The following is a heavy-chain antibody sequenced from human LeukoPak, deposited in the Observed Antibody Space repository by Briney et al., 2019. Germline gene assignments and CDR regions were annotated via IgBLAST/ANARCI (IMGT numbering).Heavy chain of an antibody. CDR2: VYYSGST. D-gene: IGHD6-6*01. J-gene: IGHJ4*02. Sequence: SETLSLTCTVSGGSVRSDSYYWSWIRQPPGKGLEWIGYVYYSGSTNYNPSLKSRVTISVDTSKNQFSLKLRSVTAADTAAYYCARVFSSSPHFDYWGQGTLVTVSS. CDR1: GGSVRSDSYY. CDR3: ARVFSSSPHFDY. V-gene: IGHV4-61*01.